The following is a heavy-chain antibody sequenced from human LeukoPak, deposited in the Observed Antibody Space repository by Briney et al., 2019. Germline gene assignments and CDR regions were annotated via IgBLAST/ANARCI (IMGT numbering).Heavy chain of an antibody. V-gene: IGHV5-51*01. CDR2: FYPGDSDT. CDR3: ASRVTGDDAFDI. CDR1: GYSFTSYW. D-gene: IGHD2-21*02. Sequence: GEPLKISCKGSGYSFTSYWIGWVRQMPGKGLEWMGFFYPGDSDTTYSPSFQGQVTVSADKSISTAYLQWSSLKASDSAMYYCASRVTGDDAFDIWGQGTMVTVSS. J-gene: IGHJ3*02.